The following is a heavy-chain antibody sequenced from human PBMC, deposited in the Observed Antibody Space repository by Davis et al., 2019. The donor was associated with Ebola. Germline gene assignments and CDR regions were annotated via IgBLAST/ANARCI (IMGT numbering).Heavy chain of an antibody. CDR1: GFTFSSYA. CDR2: ISYDGSNK. J-gene: IGHJ3*02. D-gene: IGHD3-22*01. Sequence: GESLKISCAASGFTFSSYAMHWVRQAPGKGLEWVAVISYDGSNKYYADSVKGRFTISRDNSKNTLYLQMNSLRAEDTAVYYCARVPGITMIVVGDAFDIWGQGTMVTVSS. CDR3: ARVPGITMIVVGDAFDI. V-gene: IGHV3-30-3*01.